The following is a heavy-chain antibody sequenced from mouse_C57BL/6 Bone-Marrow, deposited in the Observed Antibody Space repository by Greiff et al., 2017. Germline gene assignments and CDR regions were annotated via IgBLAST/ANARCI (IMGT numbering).Heavy chain of an antibody. V-gene: IGHV1-61*01. CDR3: ARHGNYPMDY. D-gene: IGHD2-1*01. CDR2: IYPSDSET. CDR1: GYTFTSYW. J-gene: IGHJ4*01. Sequence: QVQLQQSGAELVRPGSSVKLSCKASGYTFTSYWMDWVKQRPGQGLEWIGNIYPSDSETHYNQKFKDKATLSVDKSSSTAYMQLSSLTSEDSAVYYCARHGNYPMDYWGQGTSVTVSS.